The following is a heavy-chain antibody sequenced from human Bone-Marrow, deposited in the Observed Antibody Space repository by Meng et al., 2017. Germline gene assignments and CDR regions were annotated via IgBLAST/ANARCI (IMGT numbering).Heavy chain of an antibody. J-gene: IGHJ6*02. CDR2: ISSSGSTI. V-gene: IGHV3-48*03. CDR1: GFTFSSYE. CDR3: ARESIRRLYYGMDV. Sequence: GESLKISCAASGFTFSSYEMNWVRQAPGKGLEWVSHISSSGSTIYYADSVKGRFTISRDNAKNSLYLQMNSLRAEDTAVYYCARESIRRLYYGMDVWGQGTTVTVSS. D-gene: IGHD6-25*01.